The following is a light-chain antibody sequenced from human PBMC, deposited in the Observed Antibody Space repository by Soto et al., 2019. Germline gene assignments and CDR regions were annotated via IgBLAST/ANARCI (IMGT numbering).Light chain of an antibody. Sequence: EIVLTQSPGTLSLSPGERATLSCRASQSVNNNYLGWYQQKPGQAPRLLIFVASNRATGIPDRFSGSGSGTDFTLTISRLQPEDFAVYYCQQYGSSPYTFGQVTKLEIK. V-gene: IGKV3-20*01. CDR3: QQYGSSPYT. CDR2: VAS. CDR1: QSVNNNY. J-gene: IGKJ2*01.